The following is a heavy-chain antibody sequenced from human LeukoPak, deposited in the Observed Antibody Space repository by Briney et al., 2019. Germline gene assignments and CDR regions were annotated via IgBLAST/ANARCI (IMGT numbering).Heavy chain of an antibody. CDR1: WFPLNYYS. CDR3: AKDLDYTTYGYYFDY. V-gene: IGHV3-21*04. J-gene: IGHJ4*02. CDR2: HSSSSSYI. Sequence: PGGAPRLSLAAPWFPLNYYSLKWGPPAPGEGPGWGSSHSSSSSYIYYADSVKGRFTISRDNSRNTLYLQMNSLRADDTAVYYCAKDLDYTTYGYYFDYWGQGTLVTVSS. D-gene: IGHD4-11*01.